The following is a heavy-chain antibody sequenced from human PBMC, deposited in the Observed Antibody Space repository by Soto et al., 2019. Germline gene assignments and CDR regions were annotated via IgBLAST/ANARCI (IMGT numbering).Heavy chain of an antibody. CDR1: GYTFTSYA. J-gene: IGHJ5*02. CDR3: AIRGWYQDWCDP. Sequence: QVQLVQSGAEVKKPGASVKVSCKASGYTFTSYAMHWVRQAPGKRLEWMGWINAGNGNTKYSQKFQGRVTITRDTSASTAYMELSSLRSEDTAVYYCAIRGWYQDWCDPWGQGTLVTVSS. CDR2: INAGNGNT. V-gene: IGHV1-3*01. D-gene: IGHD2-15*01.